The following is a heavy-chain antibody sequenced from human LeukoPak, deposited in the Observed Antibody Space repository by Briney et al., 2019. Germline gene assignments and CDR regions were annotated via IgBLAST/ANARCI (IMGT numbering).Heavy chain of an antibody. J-gene: IGHJ4*02. CDR3: AREGGRYYYDSSGYYYLDY. D-gene: IGHD3-22*01. CDR1: GFTVSSNY. V-gene: IGHV3-66*01. CDR2: IYSGGST. Sequence: GGSLRLSCAASGFTVSSNYMSWVRQAPGKGLEWVSVIYSGGSTYYADSVKGRLTISRDNSKNTLYLQMNSLRAEDTAVYYCAREGGRYYYDSSGYYYLDYWGQGTLVTVSS.